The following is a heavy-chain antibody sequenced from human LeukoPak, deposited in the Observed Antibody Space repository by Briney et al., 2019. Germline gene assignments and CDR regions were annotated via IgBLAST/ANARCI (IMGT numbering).Heavy chain of an antibody. D-gene: IGHD3-22*01. CDR3: TTGYDYDTSGYWADY. V-gene: IGHV3-15*01. CDR2: IKSKIDGGTT. CDR1: EFTFSNAW. Sequence: GGSLRLSCAASEFTFSNAWMSWVRQAPGKGLEWVGRIKSKIDGGTTDYAAPAKGRFTISRDDSKNTLFLQMSSLKTEDTAVYYCTTGYDYDTSGYWADYWGQGTLVTVSS. J-gene: IGHJ4*02.